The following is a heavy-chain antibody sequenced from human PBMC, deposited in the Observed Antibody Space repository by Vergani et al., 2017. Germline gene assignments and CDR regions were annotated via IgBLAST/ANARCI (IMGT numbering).Heavy chain of an antibody. D-gene: IGHD6-13*01. CDR2: IKRKTDGGTT. J-gene: IGHJ4*02. Sequence: EVHLVESGGGLVKPGGSLRLSCAASGFTFSNAWMNWVRQPPGKGLEWVGRIKRKTDGGTTDYAEPVKGRFTISRDDSKNTLYLQMNSLKTEDTAVYYCTTPTGYSSSWVXFDYWGQGTLVTVSS. CDR1: GFTFSNAW. V-gene: IGHV3-15*01. CDR3: TTPTGYSSSWVXFDY.